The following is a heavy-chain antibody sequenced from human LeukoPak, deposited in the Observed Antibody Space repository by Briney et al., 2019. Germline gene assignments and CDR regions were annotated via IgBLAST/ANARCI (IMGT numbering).Heavy chain of an antibody. V-gene: IGHV3-21*01. CDR3: ARHFSFGSGSSRTLVHY. CDR1: GFTFSSYN. Sequence: GALRLSCAASGFTFSSYNMNWVRQAPGKGLEWVSSISTSTTYKYYADSVKGRFTISRDNAQNSLYLQMSSLRAEDTAIYYCARHFSFGSGSSRTLVHYWGQGTLVIVSS. D-gene: IGHD3-10*01. J-gene: IGHJ4*02. CDR2: ISTSTTYK.